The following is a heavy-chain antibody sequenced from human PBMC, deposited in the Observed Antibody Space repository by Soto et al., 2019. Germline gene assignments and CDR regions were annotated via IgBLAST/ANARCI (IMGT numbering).Heavy chain of an antibody. J-gene: IGHJ6*02. Sequence: QVTFKKSGPVLEKPTETLTLTCTVYGFSLSNARIGVSWIREPAGQALEWLAHIFSNDEKSYSTSLKSRLTISKDTSKSQVVLTMTNIDPVDTATYYCARIPGIQLWLSDYYYYGMDVWGQGTTVTVSS. CDR2: IFSNDEK. V-gene: IGHV2-26*01. CDR3: ARIPGIQLWLSDYYYYGMDV. CDR1: GFSLSNARIG. D-gene: IGHD5-18*01.